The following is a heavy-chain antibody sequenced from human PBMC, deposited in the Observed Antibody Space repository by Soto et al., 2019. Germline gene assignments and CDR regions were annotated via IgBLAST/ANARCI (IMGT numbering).Heavy chain of an antibody. CDR2: IFASGTT. Sequence: SSETLSLTCSVSGASIKSYYWAWIRQPAGKGLEWIGRIFASGTTNYNPSLRSRVTLSIDTSKNQFSLKLRFVTAADTAVYYCAREAAETVGDGYWCDPWGQGTLVTVSS. CDR1: GASIKSYY. CDR3: AREAAETVGDGYWCDP. J-gene: IGHJ5*02. D-gene: IGHD6-13*01. V-gene: IGHV4-4*07.